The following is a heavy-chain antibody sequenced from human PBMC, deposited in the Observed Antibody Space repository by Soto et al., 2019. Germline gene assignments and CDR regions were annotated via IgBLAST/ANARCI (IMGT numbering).Heavy chain of an antibody. CDR1: GGTFSSYA. J-gene: IGHJ5*02. CDR3: ARSGSSGYVTLP. V-gene: IGHV1-69*12. CDR2: IIPIFGTA. Sequence: QVQLVQSGAEVKKPGSSVKVSCKASGGTFSSYAISWVRQAPGQGLEWMGGIIPIFGTANYAQKFQGRVTIXAXXATSTAYTELSSLRSEDTAVYYCARSGSSGYVTLPWGQGTLVTVSS. D-gene: IGHD5-12*01.